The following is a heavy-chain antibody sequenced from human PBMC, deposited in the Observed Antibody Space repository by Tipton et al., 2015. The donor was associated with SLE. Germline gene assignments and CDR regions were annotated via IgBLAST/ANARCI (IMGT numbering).Heavy chain of an antibody. D-gene: IGHD1-26*01. Sequence: SLRLSCVASEFAFSSYGVVWVRQAPGKGLEGVSYISSGGANTYYADSVRGRFTTSRDDAQESLILQMDSLRAEDTAVYYCARLMVGATTRGFDYWGQGIQVTVSS. CDR3: ARLMVGATTRGFDY. V-gene: IGHV3-21*05. CDR1: EFAFSSYG. J-gene: IGHJ4*02. CDR2: ISSGGANT.